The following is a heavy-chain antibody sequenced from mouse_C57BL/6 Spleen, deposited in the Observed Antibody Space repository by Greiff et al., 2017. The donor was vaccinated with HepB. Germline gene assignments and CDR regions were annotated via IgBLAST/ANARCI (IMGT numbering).Heavy chain of an antibody. Sequence: EVKLMESGGGLVQPGGSLSLSCAASGFTFTDYYMSWVRQPPGKALEWLGFIRNKANGYTTEYSASVKGRFTISRDNSQSILYLQMNALRAEDSATYYCARYALRYFDYWGQGTTLTVSS. V-gene: IGHV7-3*01. CDR3: ARYALRYFDY. CDR1: GFTFTDYY. J-gene: IGHJ2*01. CDR2: IRNKANGYTT.